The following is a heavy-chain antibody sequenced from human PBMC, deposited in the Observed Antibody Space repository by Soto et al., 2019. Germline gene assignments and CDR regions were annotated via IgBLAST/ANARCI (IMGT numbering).Heavy chain of an antibody. CDR1: GFTVSSNY. CDR3: AGSVGGGFDY. D-gene: IGHD3-16*01. CDR2: VYIGGNT. J-gene: IGHJ4*02. Sequence: EVQLVESGGGLVQPGGSLRLSCAASGFTVSSNYMSWVRQAPGKGLEWVSVVYIGGNTYYAESVEDRFTISRDNFQNMLYFQMNGLGAEDTAFYYCAGSVGGGFDYWGQGTLVTVSS. V-gene: IGHV3-66*01.